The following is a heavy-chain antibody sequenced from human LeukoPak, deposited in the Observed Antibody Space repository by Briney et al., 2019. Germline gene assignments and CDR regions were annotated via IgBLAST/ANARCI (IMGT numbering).Heavy chain of an antibody. J-gene: IGHJ4*02. CDR3: ARESTAQPFDY. CDR2: ISSSGTYV. CDR1: GSTFSSYS. D-gene: IGHD2-2*01. Sequence: GGSLRLSCAASGSTFSSYSMNWVRQAPGKGLEWVSSISSSGTYVYYADSVKGRFTISRDNAKNPLSLQMNSLRAEDTAVYYCARESTAQPFDYWGQGTLVTVSS. V-gene: IGHV3-21*01.